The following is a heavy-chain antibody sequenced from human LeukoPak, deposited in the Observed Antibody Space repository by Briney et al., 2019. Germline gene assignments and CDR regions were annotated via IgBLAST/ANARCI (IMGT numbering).Heavy chain of an antibody. CDR3: ARPTTVTTISADAFDI. D-gene: IGHD4-17*01. CDR1: GFTFSSYW. Sequence: GGSLRLSCAASGFTFSSYWMHWVRQAPGKGLVWVSRISTDGSSTNYADSVKGRFTISRDNAKNSLYLQMNSLRAEDSSVYYCARPTTVTTISADAFDIWGQGTMVTVSS. V-gene: IGHV3-74*01. CDR2: ISTDGSST. J-gene: IGHJ3*02.